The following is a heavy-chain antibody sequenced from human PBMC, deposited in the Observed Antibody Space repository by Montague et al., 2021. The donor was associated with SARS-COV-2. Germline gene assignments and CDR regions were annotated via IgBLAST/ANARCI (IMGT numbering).Heavy chain of an antibody. CDR2: IYNGGLDT. Sequence: SRRLSFSASGFTFSSYAMNWVRQAPGKGLEWVSLIYNGGLDTFYADSVEGRFTISRDNSNNMLYLQMSSLRAEDTAVYYCAKGQMSVAENFQHWGQGTLVTVSS. CDR3: AKGQMSVAENFQH. CDR1: GFTFSSYA. J-gene: IGHJ1*01. V-gene: IGHV3-23*03.